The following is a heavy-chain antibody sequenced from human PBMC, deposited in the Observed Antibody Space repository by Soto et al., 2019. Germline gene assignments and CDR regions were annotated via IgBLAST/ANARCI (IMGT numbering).Heavy chain of an antibody. D-gene: IGHD2-2*01. J-gene: IGHJ5*02. CDR1: GGSISSGGYS. CDR2: IYHSGST. V-gene: IGHV4-30-2*01. Sequence: QLQLQESGSGLVKPSQTLSLTCAVSGGSISSGGYSWSWIRQPPGKGLEWIGYIYHSGSTYYNPFPKGWSPNSRSRAKNQVPPKLKSGDPADQAGYFWSRVPDRWGQGTLVTVSS. CDR3: SRVPDR.